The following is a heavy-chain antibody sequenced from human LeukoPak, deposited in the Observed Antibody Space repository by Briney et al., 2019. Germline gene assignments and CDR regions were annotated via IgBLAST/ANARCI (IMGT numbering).Heavy chain of an antibody. V-gene: IGHV3-7*01. D-gene: IGHD3-22*01. Sequence: PGGSLRLSCAASGFTFSSYWMNWVRQAPGKRLEWVANIKQDGSEKYYVDSVKGRFTISRDNANNSLYLQMNSLRAEDTAVYYCARDLGQYYDTSDNWFDPWGQGTLVTVSS. CDR2: IKQDGSEK. CDR1: GFTFSSYW. J-gene: IGHJ5*02. CDR3: ARDLGQYYDTSDNWFDP.